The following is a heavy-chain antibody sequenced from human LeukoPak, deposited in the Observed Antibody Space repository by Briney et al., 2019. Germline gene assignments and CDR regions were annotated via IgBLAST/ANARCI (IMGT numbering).Heavy chain of an antibody. D-gene: IGHD3-10*01. CDR2: IYSGGST. V-gene: IGHV3-66*02. Sequence: GGSLRLSCAASGFTVSGNYMSWVRQAPGKGLEWVSVIYSGGSTYYADSVKGRFTISRDNSKNTLFLQMNSLRPEDTAVCYCARGTYGNYYFDYWGQGTLVTVSS. CDR3: ARGTYGNYYFDY. CDR1: GFTVSGNY. J-gene: IGHJ4*02.